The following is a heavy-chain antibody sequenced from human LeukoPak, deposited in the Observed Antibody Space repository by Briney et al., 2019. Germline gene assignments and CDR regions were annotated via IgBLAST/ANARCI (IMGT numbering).Heavy chain of an antibody. Sequence: ASVKVSCKASGYTFTGYYMHWVRQAPGQGLEWMGWISAYNGNTNYAQKLQGRVTMTTDTSTSTAYMELRSLRSDDTAVYYCARDLGSYYDSSWGQGTMVTVSS. J-gene: IGHJ3*01. D-gene: IGHD3-22*01. CDR3: ARDLGSYYDSS. V-gene: IGHV1-18*04. CDR2: ISAYNGNT. CDR1: GYTFTGYY.